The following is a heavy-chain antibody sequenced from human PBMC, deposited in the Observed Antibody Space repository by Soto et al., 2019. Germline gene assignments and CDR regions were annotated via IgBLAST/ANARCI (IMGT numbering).Heavy chain of an antibody. CDR2: IIPIFGTA. CDR3: ARVGVAAPNHDAFDI. CDR1: GGTFSSYA. J-gene: IGHJ3*02. D-gene: IGHD2-15*01. V-gene: IGHV1-69*06. Sequence: QVQLVQSGAEVKKPGSSVKVSCKASGGTFSSYAISWVRQAPGQGLEWMGGIIPIFGTANYGQKFQGRVRITADKSTSTAYKELSSLRSEDTAVYYCARVGVAAPNHDAFDIWGQGTMVTVSS.